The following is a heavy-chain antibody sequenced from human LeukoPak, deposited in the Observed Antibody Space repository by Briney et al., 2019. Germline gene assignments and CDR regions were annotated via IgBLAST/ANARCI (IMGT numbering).Heavy chain of an antibody. CDR3: ARYSGYAIDY. Sequence: GESLKISCKGSGYTFTTDWIGWVRQMPGKGLEWMGIIYPGDSDTRYSPAFQGQVTISADKSTNTAYLQWSRLKASDTAMYYCARYSGYAIDYWGQGTLVTVSS. V-gene: IGHV5-51*01. J-gene: IGHJ4*02. CDR2: IYPGDSDT. CDR1: GYTFTTDW. D-gene: IGHD5-12*01.